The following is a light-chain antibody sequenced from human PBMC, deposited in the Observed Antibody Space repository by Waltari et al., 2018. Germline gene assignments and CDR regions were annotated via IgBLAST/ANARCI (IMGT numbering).Light chain of an antibody. CDR3: QSYDSSLSGVV. V-gene: IGLV1-40*01. CDR1: SSNIAAGHD. CDR2: GNS. J-gene: IGLJ2*01. Sequence: SVLTQSPSVSGAPGQRVTISCPGSSSNIAAGHDVPWYQQLPGQAPQLLIYGNSNRPSGVPDRFSGSKSGTSASLAITGLQAEDEADYYCQSYDSSLSGVVFGGGTKLTVL.